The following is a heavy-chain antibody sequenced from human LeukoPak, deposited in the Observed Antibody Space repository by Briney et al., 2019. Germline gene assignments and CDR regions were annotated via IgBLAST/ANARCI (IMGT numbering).Heavy chain of an antibody. CDR3: AKVTSGSYSPFHY. J-gene: IGHJ4*02. Sequence: GGSLRLSCAASGFTFSTYAMSWVRQAPGKGREGGSAISGSGGSTYYADSVKGRFIISGDNAKKTLYLEMNSLRGEDTAVYYGAKVTSGSYSPFHYWGQGTLVTVSS. V-gene: IGHV3-23*01. CDR1: GFTFSTYA. D-gene: IGHD1-26*01. CDR2: ISGSGGST.